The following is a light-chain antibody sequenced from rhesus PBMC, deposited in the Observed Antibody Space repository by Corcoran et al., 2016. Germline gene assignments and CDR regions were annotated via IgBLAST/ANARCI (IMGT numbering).Light chain of an antibody. CDR1: QSVSSY. Sequence: EIVMTQSPATLALSPGERATLSCRGSQSVSSYLAWYQQKPGQAPRLLIYGVSSRATGIPDRFSGNGSGTEFTLTISSRGPEDVGIYFCLQSSIWPYSFGQGTKVQIK. V-gene: IGKV3-24*04. J-gene: IGKJ2*01. CDR2: GVS. CDR3: LQSSIWPYS.